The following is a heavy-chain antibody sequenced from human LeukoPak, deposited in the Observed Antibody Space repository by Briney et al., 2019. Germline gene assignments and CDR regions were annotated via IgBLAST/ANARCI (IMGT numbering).Heavy chain of an antibody. CDR1: GYTFNRHS. D-gene: IGHD6-19*01. V-gene: IGHV1-18*01. J-gene: IGHJ6*03. Sequence: ASVKVSCKASGYTFNRHSIIWVRQAPGQGLEWMGWISAWNGDTSYAQKLQGRVTMTTDTSTSTAYMELRSLRSDDTAVYYCAREMYGSGWYNYYYYYYMDVWGKGTTVTVSS. CDR2: ISAWNGDT. CDR3: AREMYGSGWYNYYYYYYMDV.